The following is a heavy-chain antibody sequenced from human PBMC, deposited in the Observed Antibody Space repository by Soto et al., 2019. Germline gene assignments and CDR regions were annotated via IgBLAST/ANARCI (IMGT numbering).Heavy chain of an antibody. D-gene: IGHD6-6*01. CDR3: AREQYSSSGPIDY. CDR1: GFTFSSYS. J-gene: IGHJ4*02. V-gene: IGHV3-21*01. Sequence: GGSLRLSCAASGFTFSSYSMNWVRQAPGKGLEWVSSISSSRSYIYYADSVKGRFTISRDNAKNSLYLQMNSLRAEDTAVYYCAREQYSSSGPIDYWGQGTLVTVSS. CDR2: ISSSRSYI.